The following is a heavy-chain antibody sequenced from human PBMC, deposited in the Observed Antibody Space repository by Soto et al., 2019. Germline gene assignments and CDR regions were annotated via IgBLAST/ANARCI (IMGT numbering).Heavy chain of an antibody. Sequence: GGSLRLSCAASGFTFSSYSMNWVRQAPGKGLEWVSSISSSSSYIYYADSVKGRFTISRDNAKNSLYLQMNSLRAEDTAVYYCARDRGSRQCSGGSCYFGSAFDIWGQGTMVTVSS. D-gene: IGHD2-15*01. CDR3: ARDRGSRQCSGGSCYFGSAFDI. V-gene: IGHV3-21*01. CDR2: ISSSSSYI. CDR1: GFTFSSYS. J-gene: IGHJ3*02.